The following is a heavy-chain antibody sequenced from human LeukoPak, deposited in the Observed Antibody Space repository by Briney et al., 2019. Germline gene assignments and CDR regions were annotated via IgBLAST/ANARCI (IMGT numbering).Heavy chain of an antibody. CDR2: ITASGDRT. J-gene: IGHJ2*01. D-gene: IGHD2-2*01. CDR1: GFTFSDYV. Sequence: GGSLRLSCAASGFTFSDYVMIWVRQAPGKGLEWVSGITASGDRTFYGDSVRGRFTMSRDNAKNSLYLQMNSLRAEDTAVYYCARDAYCSSTSCKEYFDLWGRGTLVTVSS. V-gene: IGHV3-23*01. CDR3: ARDAYCSSTSCKEYFDL.